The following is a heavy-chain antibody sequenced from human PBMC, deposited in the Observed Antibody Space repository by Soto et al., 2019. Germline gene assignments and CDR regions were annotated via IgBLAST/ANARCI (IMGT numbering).Heavy chain of an antibody. CDR2: INPNSGDT. D-gene: IGHD3-16*01. CDR3: ARYAEDYYYGMDV. J-gene: IGHJ6*02. V-gene: IGHV1-2*02. CDR1: GYTFTGHY. Sequence: ASVKVSCKASGYTFTGHYMHWVRQAPGQGLEWMGWINPNSGDTNFAQKFHGRVTMTRDTSISTTYMELGRLTSDDTALYYCARYAEDYYYGMDVWGQGTTVTVSS.